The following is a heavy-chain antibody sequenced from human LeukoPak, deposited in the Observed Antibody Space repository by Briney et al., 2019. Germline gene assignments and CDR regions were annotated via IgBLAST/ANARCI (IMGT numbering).Heavy chain of an antibody. Sequence: SQTLSLTCANSGDIVSSSSPAWNWIRQSPSRGLEWVGRTYYRSKWYNDYAVSVKSRITINPDTSKHQFSLQLNSVTPEDTAVYYCVRDRLGYYYDYWGQGTLVTVSS. CDR3: VRDRLGYYYDY. CDR2: TYYRSKWYN. CDR1: GDIVSSSSPA. J-gene: IGHJ4*02. V-gene: IGHV6-1*01. D-gene: IGHD6-19*01.